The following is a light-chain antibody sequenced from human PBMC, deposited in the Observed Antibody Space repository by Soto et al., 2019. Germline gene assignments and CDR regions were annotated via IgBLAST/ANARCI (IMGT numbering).Light chain of an antibody. CDR2: DVS. J-gene: IGLJ3*02. Sequence: QSALTQPRSVSGSPGQSVTISCTGTSSDVGGYNYVSWYQQHPGKAPKLMIYDVSKRPSGVPDRFSGSKSGNTASLTISGLQAEDEADYYCCSYAGSDTFVFGGGTKLT. V-gene: IGLV2-11*01. CDR3: CSYAGSDTFV. CDR1: SSDVGGYNY.